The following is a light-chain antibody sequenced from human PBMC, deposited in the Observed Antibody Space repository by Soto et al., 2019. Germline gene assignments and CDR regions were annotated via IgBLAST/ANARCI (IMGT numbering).Light chain of an antibody. Sequence: QSALTQPASVSGSPGQSITISCTGTSSDVGTYNFVSWYRQHPVKAPILIIFDVSSRPSGISHRFSGSKSGNTASLTISGAQAEDEADYYCSSYANSDTVIFGGGTKVTVL. J-gene: IGLJ2*01. CDR3: SSYANSDTVI. V-gene: IGLV2-14*01. CDR2: DVS. CDR1: SSDVGTYNF.